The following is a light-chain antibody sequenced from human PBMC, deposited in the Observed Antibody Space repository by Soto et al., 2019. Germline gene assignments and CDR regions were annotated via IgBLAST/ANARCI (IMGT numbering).Light chain of an antibody. V-gene: IGLV2-8*01. J-gene: IGLJ1*01. CDR3: SSHAGTNNPFV. CDR1: SSDVGAYNF. Sequence: QSALTQPPSASGSPGQSVTISYTGTSSDVGAYNFVSWYQQHPGKAPKLMIYDVSQRPSWVPDRFSASKSGNSASLTVSGLQAEDEADYYCSSHAGTNNPFVFGTGTKVTVL. CDR2: DVS.